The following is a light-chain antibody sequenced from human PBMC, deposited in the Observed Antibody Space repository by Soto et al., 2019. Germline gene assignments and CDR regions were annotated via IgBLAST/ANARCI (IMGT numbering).Light chain of an antibody. Sequence: IVMTQSPATLSVSPGERVSLFCRGSESVSSNLAWYQQKRGQAPRLLIYGASARATGVPARFSGSGSGTEFTLTISSLQSEDFAVYYCQQYNNWYTFGQGTKLEIK. J-gene: IGKJ2*01. CDR1: ESVSSN. CDR2: GAS. V-gene: IGKV3-15*01. CDR3: QQYNNWYT.